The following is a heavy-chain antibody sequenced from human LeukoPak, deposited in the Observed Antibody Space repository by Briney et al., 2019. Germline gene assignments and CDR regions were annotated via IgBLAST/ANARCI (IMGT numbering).Heavy chain of an antibody. CDR3: ASTDSSGYYDY. V-gene: IGHV4-39*01. J-gene: IGHJ4*02. CDR2: IYYSGST. CDR1: GGSISSSSYY. D-gene: IGHD3-22*01. Sequence: SETLSLTCTVSGGSISSSSYYWGWIRQPPGKGLEWIGSIYYSGSTYYNPSLKSRVTISVDTSKNQFSLKLSSVTAADTAVYYCASTDSSGYYDYWGQGTLVTVSS.